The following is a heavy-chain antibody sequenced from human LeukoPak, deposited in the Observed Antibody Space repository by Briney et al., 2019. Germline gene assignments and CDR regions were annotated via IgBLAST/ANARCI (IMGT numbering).Heavy chain of an antibody. Sequence: EGSMRLSCAASGFTFSHFGFHWVRQAPGKALEWVAVIWSDGTNKYYGDSVKGRFIIQRDDSQKTVYLHMNRLRAEDTAIYYCAKDAQRGFDYSNSLEYWGQGSLVSVSS. CDR2: IWSDGTNK. V-gene: IGHV3-33*06. J-gene: IGHJ4*02. CDR3: AKDAQRGFDYSNSLEY. D-gene: IGHD4-11*01. CDR1: GFTFSHFG.